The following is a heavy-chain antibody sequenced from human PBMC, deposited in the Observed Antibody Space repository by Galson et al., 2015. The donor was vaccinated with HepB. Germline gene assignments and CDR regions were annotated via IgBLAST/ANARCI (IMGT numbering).Heavy chain of an antibody. V-gene: IGHV3-23*01. CDR3: AKQGKGGDHFDY. Sequence: SLRLSCAASGFTFSSYAMSWVRQAPGKGLEWVSGISGSGGSTYYADAVKGRFTISRDNSKNTLYLQMNSLRPEDTAVYYCAKQGKGGDHFDYWGQGTLVTVYS. CDR2: ISGSGGST. CDR1: GFTFSSYA. J-gene: IGHJ4*02. D-gene: IGHD4-17*01.